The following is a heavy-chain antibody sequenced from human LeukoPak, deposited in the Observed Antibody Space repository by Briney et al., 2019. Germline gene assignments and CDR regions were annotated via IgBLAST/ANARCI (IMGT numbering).Heavy chain of an antibody. CDR3: ARDWNRYAY. Sequence: PSETLSLTCTVCGGSISSSSYYWGWIRQPPGKGLEWIGEINHSGSTNYNPSLKSRVTISVDTSKNQFSLKLSSVTAADTAVYYCARDWNRYAYWGQGTLVTVSS. CDR2: INHSGST. D-gene: IGHD1-1*01. V-gene: IGHV4-39*07. CDR1: GGSISSSSYY. J-gene: IGHJ4*02.